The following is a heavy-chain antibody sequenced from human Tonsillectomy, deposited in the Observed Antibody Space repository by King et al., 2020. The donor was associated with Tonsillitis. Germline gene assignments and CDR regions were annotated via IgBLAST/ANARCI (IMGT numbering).Heavy chain of an antibody. V-gene: IGHV4-59*01. D-gene: IGHD1-1*01. Sequence: VQLQESGPGPVKPSETLSLTCTVSGGSISSYYWSWIRQPPGKGLEWIGHIYYSGSTNYNPSLKSRVTISVDTSKNPFSLKLTSVAAADTAVYYCARGGGLEIEGGDLDPWGQGTLVTVSS. CDR1: GGSISSYY. J-gene: IGHJ5*02. CDR3: ARGGGLEIEGGDLDP. CDR2: IYYSGST.